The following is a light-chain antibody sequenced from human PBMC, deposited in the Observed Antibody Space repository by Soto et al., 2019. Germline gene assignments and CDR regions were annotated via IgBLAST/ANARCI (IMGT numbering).Light chain of an antibody. J-gene: IGKJ3*01. V-gene: IGKV3-20*01. CDR2: GAS. Sequence: IVLTQSPGPLSLSPGERATLSCRASQSINSNYLAWYQQKPGQAPRLLMYGASSRATGIPDRFSGSGSGTDFTLTISRLEPEDFAVYYCQQYGSSPLFGPGTKVDIK. CDR1: QSINSNY. CDR3: QQYGSSPL.